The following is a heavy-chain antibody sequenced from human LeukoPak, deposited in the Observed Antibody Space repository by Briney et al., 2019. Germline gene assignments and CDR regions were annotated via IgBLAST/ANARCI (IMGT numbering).Heavy chain of an antibody. J-gene: IGHJ4*02. CDR2: IYHSGST. CDR3: ARARCATPSCSKFYLDY. D-gene: IGHD2-15*01. CDR1: GGSISSGGYY. Sequence: SETLSLTCTVSGGSISSGGYYWSWIRQPPGKGLEWIGYIYHSGSTYYNPSLKSRVTISVDRSKNQFSLKLSSVTAADTAVYYCARARCATPSCSKFYLDYWGQGALVTVSS. V-gene: IGHV4-30-2*01.